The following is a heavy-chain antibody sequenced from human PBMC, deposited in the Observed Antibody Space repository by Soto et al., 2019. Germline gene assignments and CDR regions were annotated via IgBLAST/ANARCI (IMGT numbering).Heavy chain of an antibody. CDR2: INHSGST. J-gene: IGHJ6*03. CDR3: ARGIAARGDYYYMDV. V-gene: IGHV4-34*01. Sequence: SETLSLTCAVYGGSFSGYYWSWIRQPPGKGLEWIGEINHSGSTNYNPSLKSRVTISVDTSKNQFSLKLSSVTAADTAVYYCARGIAARGDYYYMDVWGKGTTVTVSS. D-gene: IGHD6-6*01. CDR1: GGSFSGYY.